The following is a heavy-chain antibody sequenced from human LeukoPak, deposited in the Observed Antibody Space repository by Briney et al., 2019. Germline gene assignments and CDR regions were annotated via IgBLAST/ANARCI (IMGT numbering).Heavy chain of an antibody. Sequence: SETLSLTCSVSGDSIRSGTYYWSWIRRPAGKGLEWIGRIYTSWSTSYNPSLKSRVTISVDTSKNQFSLKSTSVTAADTAVYYCARGGGATRIDYWGQGTLVTVSS. V-gene: IGHV4-61*02. CDR3: ARGGGATRIDY. CDR2: IYTSWST. D-gene: IGHD5-12*01. CDR1: GDSIRSGTYY. J-gene: IGHJ4*02.